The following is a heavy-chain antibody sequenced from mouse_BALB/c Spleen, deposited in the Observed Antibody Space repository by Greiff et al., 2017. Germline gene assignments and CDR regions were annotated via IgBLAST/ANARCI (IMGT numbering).Heavy chain of an antibody. CDR2: ISSGSSTI. CDR1: GFTFSSFG. J-gene: IGHJ4*01. CDR3: ARRTMITMDY. Sequence: EVQRVESGGGLVQPGGSRKLSCAASGFTFSSFGMHWVRQAPEKGLEWVAYISSGSSTIYYADTVKGRFTISRDNPKNTLFLQMTSLRSEDTAMYYCARRTMITMDYWGQGTSVTVSS. D-gene: IGHD2-4*01. V-gene: IGHV5-17*02.